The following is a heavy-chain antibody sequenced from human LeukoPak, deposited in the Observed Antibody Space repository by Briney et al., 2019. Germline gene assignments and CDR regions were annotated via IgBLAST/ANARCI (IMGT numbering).Heavy chain of an antibody. CDR3: AMGAMVLFY. J-gene: IGHJ4*02. CDR2: ISYDGSNK. V-gene: IGHV3-30*03. Sequence: PGRSLRLSCAASGFTFSSYGMHWVRQAPGKGLEWVAVISYDGSNKYYADSVKGRFTISRDNSKNTLYLQMNSLRAEDTAVYYCAMGAMVLFYGGRGPRVTVPP. D-gene: IGHD5-18*01. CDR1: GFTFSSYG.